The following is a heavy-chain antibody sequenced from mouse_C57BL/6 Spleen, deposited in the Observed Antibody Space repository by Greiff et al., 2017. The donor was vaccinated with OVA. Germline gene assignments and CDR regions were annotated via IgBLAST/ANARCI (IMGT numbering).Heavy chain of an antibody. CDR2: IWSGGST. CDR1: GFSLTSYG. Sequence: QVQLQQSGPGLVQPSQSLSITCTVSGFSLTSYGVHWVRQSPGKGLEWLGVIWSGGSTDYNAALISRLSISKDNSKSQVFFNMNSLQADDTAIYFCSRNRDYGSSYWYFDVWGTGTTVTVSS. CDR3: SRNRDYGSSYWYFDV. J-gene: IGHJ1*03. V-gene: IGHV2-2*01. D-gene: IGHD1-1*01.